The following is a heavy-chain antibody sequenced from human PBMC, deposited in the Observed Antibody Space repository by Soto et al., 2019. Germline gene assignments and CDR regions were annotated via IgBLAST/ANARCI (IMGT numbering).Heavy chain of an antibody. J-gene: IGHJ6*02. V-gene: IGHV1-69*05. D-gene: IGHD3-3*01. Sequence: GASVKVSCKASGGTFSSYAISWVRQAPGQGLEWMGGIIPIFGTANYAQKFQGRVTMTRNTSISTAYMELSSLRSEDTAVYYCARANGITIFGVVIALYGMDVWGQGTTVTVSS. CDR3: ARANGITIFGVVIALYGMDV. CDR2: IIPIFGTA. CDR1: GGTFSSYA.